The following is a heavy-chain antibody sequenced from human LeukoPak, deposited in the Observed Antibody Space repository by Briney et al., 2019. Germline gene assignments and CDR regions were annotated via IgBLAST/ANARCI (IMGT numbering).Heavy chain of an antibody. D-gene: IGHD6-13*01. J-gene: IGHJ4*02. V-gene: IGHV1-18*01. CDR2: ISAYNGNT. Sequence: ASVKVSCKASGYTFTSYGISWVRQAPGQGLEWMGWISAYNGNTNYAQKLQGRVTMTTDTSTSTAYMELRSLRSDDTAVYYCARVDDTSSSWYRGDYWGQGTLVTVSS. CDR1: GYTFTSYG. CDR3: ARVDDTSSSWYRGDY.